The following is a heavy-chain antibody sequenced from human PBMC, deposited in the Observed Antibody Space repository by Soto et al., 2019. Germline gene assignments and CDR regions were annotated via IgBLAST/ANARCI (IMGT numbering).Heavy chain of an antibody. J-gene: IGHJ5*02. Sequence: QITLKESGLTLVKTTQTLTLTCTFSGFSLSTSGVGVGWIRQPPGKALEWLALIYWNDDKRYSPSLKSRLTITKDTSKNQVVLNVTSMHPVDTAIYYCARSLLNLMVRGAITPWFDPWGQGTLVTVSS. CDR3: ARSLLNLMVRGAITPWFDP. CDR2: IYWNDDK. CDR1: GFSLSTSGVG. D-gene: IGHD3-10*01. V-gene: IGHV2-5*01.